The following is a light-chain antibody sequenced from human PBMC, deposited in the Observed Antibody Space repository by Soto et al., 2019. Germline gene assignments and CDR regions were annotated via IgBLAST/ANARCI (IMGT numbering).Light chain of an antibody. Sequence: DIQMTQSPSSLSASVGDRVTITCQASQDISNYLNWYQQKPGKAPKLLIYDASNLETGVPSRFSGSGSGTDFTVTISSLQPEDIATYYCQQYDNLPFTFGPGTKVDI. J-gene: IGKJ3*01. CDR2: DAS. CDR1: QDISNY. CDR3: QQYDNLPFT. V-gene: IGKV1-33*01.